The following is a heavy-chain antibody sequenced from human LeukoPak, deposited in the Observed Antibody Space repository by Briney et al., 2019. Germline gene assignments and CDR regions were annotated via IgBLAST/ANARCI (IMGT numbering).Heavy chain of an antibody. J-gene: IGHJ4*02. CDR3: VRSDKYYDLLNFDY. D-gene: IGHD3-9*01. Sequence: GGSLRLSCAASGFTFSSYSMNWVRQAPGKGLEWVSYIGSSSSTIYYADSVKGRFTISRDNAKNSLYLQMNSLRAEDTAVYYCVRSDKYYDLLNFDYWGQGTLVTVSS. CDR1: GFTFSSYS. CDR2: IGSSSSTI. V-gene: IGHV3-48*01.